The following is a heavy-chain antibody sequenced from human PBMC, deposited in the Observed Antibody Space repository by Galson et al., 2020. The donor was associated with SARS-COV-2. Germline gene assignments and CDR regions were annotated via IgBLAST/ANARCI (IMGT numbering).Heavy chain of an antibody. Sequence: ASVKVSCKASRYTFTGYYMHWVRQAPGQGLEWMGWINPNSGDTNYAQKFQGRVTVTRDTSITTAYMELSGLRSDDMAVYYCARDSSTYYMDYWGQGTLVTVSS. CDR2: INPNSGDT. D-gene: IGHD3-22*01. CDR1: RYTFTGYY. V-gene: IGHV1-2*02. J-gene: IGHJ4*02. CDR3: ARDSSTYYMDY.